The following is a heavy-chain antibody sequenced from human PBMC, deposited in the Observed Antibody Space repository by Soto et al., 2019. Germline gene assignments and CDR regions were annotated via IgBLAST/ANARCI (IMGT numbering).Heavy chain of an antibody. CDR3: QRHKRDAASRKIDR. J-gene: IGHJ4*02. D-gene: IGHD2-15*01. CDR2: INPADSDI. CDR1: GYSFTSNW. V-gene: IGHV5-51*01. Sequence: GESLKISCQGSGYSFTSNWIGWVRQMPGKGPEWMGIINPADSDIKYSPSFQGQVTISADKSIGTAYLQWSSLKASDTEMYYCQRHKRDAASRKIDRWGQGTLATVSS.